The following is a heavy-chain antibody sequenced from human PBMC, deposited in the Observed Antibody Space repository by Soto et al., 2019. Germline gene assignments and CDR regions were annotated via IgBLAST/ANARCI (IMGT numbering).Heavy chain of an antibody. D-gene: IGHD2-15*01. Sequence: SETLSLTCTVSGGAINNHFWSWIRQPAGKGLEWIGHIYKSGTTTYNPSLKSRVTMSVDPPKNRFSLKLSSVTAADTAVYYCARINGGSPDFWGQGTLVTVSS. CDR1: GGAINNHF. CDR2: IYKSGTT. J-gene: IGHJ4*02. V-gene: IGHV4-4*07. CDR3: ARINGGSPDF.